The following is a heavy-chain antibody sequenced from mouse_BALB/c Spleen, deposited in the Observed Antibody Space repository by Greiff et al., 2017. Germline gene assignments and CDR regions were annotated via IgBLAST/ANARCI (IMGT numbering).Heavy chain of an antibody. CDR2: ISNVAYSI. CDR1: GFTFSDYG. D-gene: IGHD2-4*01. V-gene: IGHV5-15*02. J-gene: IGHJ4*01. Sequence: EVKLMESGGGLVQPGGSRKLSCAASGFTFSDYGMAWGRQAPGKGPVWVAFISNVAYSIDYADTVTGRFTISRENAKNTLYLEMSSLRSEDTAMYYCARDAYDYDGSPMDYWGQGTSVTVSS. CDR3: ARDAYDYDGSPMDY.